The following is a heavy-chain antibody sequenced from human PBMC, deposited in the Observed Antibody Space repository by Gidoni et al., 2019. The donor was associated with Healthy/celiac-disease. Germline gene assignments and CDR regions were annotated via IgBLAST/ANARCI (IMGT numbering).Heavy chain of an antibody. CDR2: FYYSGST. J-gene: IGHJ4*02. CDR1: GGPLSSHY. CDR3: ARTFYDFWSGRTLKFGY. D-gene: IGHD3-3*01. Sequence: QLQLQASGPGLAKPSDTLSLTCPVSGGPLSSHYWSWIRQRPGKGLEWIGYFYYSGSTNYNTSLKSRVTISVDTSKSQFSTKLSSLSAADTAVYYSARTFYDFWSGRTLKFGYWGQGTLITVSS. V-gene: IGHV4-59*07.